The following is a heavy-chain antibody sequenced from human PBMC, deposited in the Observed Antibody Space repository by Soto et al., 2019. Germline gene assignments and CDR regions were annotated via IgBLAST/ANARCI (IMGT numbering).Heavy chain of an antibody. D-gene: IGHD3-9*01. CDR1: GFTFSSYA. J-gene: IGHJ4*02. CDR3: ANSIDYDILTGSFDY. CDR2: ISGSGGST. Sequence: GGSLRLSCAASGFTFSSYAMSWVRQAPGKGLEWVSAISGSGGSTYYADSVKGRFTISRDNSKNTLYLQMNSLRAEDTAVYYCANSIDYDILTGSFDYWGQGTLVTVSS. V-gene: IGHV3-23*01.